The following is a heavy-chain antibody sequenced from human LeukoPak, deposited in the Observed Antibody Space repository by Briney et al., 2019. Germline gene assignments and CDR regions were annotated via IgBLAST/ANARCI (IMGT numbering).Heavy chain of an antibody. J-gene: IGHJ5*02. Sequence: GGSLRLSCAASGFTFSRYSMNWVRQAPGKGLEWVSIIYAGGSTYYADSVKGRFTISRDNAKNSLYLQMNSLRAEDTAVYYCARGETADSFDPWGQGTLVTVSS. V-gene: IGHV3-48*04. D-gene: IGHD6-13*01. CDR3: ARGETADSFDP. CDR1: GFTFSRYS. CDR2: IYAGGST.